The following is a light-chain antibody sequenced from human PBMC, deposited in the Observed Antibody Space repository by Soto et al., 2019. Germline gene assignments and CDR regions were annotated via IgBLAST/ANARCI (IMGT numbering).Light chain of an antibody. CDR2: GAT. CDR3: QLRSNWWT. J-gene: IGKJ1*01. CDR1: QNVSRN. V-gene: IGKV3D-11*02. Sequence: TLSACTLSSSTRDRATLSCRASQNVSRNLALYQQKPGHATSLLIYGATIRATVIPDMFSGSCAGTYITLTISIQAHDDFAVYYCQLRSNWWTFGHGTKVDI.